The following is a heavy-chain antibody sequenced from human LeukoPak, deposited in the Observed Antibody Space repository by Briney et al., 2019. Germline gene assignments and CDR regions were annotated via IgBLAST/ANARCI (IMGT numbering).Heavy chain of an antibody. J-gene: IGHJ4*02. Sequence: APLSLSCEASGFTFSNYAMSWVRQPPGKGLEWVSGISGVGSGTYYADSVKGPFTISSNNSRRTLYLQMNSLGAEDTGVYYCAKARGFLGRLADYWGQGTLVTVSS. V-gene: IGHV3-23*01. CDR2: ISGVGSGT. D-gene: IGHD3-3*01. CDR3: AKARGFLGRLADY. CDR1: GFTFSNYA.